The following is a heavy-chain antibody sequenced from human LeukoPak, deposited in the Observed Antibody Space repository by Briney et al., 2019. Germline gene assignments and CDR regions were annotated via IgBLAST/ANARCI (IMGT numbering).Heavy chain of an antibody. J-gene: IGHJ5*02. V-gene: IGHV4-4*02. D-gene: IGHD3-22*01. CDR3: ARGGDSSGYEGRFDP. CDR2: IYHSGNT. Sequence: PSETLSLTCAVSGGYISSTNWWSWVRQPPGKGLEWIGEIYHSGNTNYNPSLKSRVTLSVDKSKNQFSLKLTSVTAADTAVYYCARGGDSSGYEGRFDPWGQGTLVTVSS. CDR1: GGYISSTNW.